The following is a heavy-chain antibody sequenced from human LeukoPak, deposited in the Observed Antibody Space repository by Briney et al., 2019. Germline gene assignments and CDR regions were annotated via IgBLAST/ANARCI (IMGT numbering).Heavy chain of an antibody. CDR3: AKTYYYDSSGYYYGPPIDY. CDR2: ISHDGSNP. CDR1: GFTFSSYG. V-gene: IGHV3-30*18. J-gene: IGHJ4*02. Sequence: GGSLRLSCAASGFTFSSYGMHWVRQAPGKGLEWVAVISHDGSNPYYADSVKGRFTISRDNSKNTLYLQMNSLRAEDTAVYYCAKTYYYDSSGYYYGPPIDYWGQGTLVTVSS. D-gene: IGHD3-22*01.